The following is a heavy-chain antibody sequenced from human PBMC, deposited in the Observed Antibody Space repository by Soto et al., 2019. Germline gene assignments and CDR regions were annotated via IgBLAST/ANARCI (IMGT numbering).Heavy chain of an antibody. V-gene: IGHV4-30-4*01. CDR2: IYYSGST. CDR3: ARDGHSGYDYFDY. J-gene: IGHJ4*02. Sequence: PSETLSLTCTVSGGSISSGDYYWSWIRQPPGKGLEWIGYIYYSGSTYYNPSLKSRVTISVDTSKNQFSLKLSSVTAADTAVYYCARDGHSGYDYFDYWGQGTLVTVSP. D-gene: IGHD5-12*01. CDR1: GGSISSGDYY.